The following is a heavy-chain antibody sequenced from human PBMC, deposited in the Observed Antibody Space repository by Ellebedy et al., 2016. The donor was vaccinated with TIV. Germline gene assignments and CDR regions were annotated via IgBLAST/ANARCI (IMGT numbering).Heavy chain of an antibody. V-gene: IGHV3-9*01. D-gene: IGHD7-27*01. CDR1: GFTFDDYA. J-gene: IGHJ4*02. Sequence: SLKISXAASGFTFDDYAMHWVRQAPGKGLEWVSGISWRGHYIGYADSVRGRFTISRDNAKSSLYLQMNSLRIEDTAVYYCTKDLLRGIWGGSGRDYWGQGTLVTDSS. CDR3: TKDLLRGIWGGSGRDY. CDR2: ISWRGHYI.